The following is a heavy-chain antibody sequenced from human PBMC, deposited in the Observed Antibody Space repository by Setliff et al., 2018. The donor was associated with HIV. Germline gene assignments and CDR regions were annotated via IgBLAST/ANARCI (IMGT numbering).Heavy chain of an antibody. Sequence: PSETLSLTCSVSDASVNSNNYYWVWIRQTPGKGLEWIGSIYYSGAAYYNPSLKSRVSISVDTSKNQFSLSLSSVTAADTAVYFCSRLTRTSSTSYKGRFDPWGLGTLVTVLL. CDR2: IYYSGAA. D-gene: IGHD6-13*01. CDR3: SRLTRTSSTSYKGRFDP. J-gene: IGHJ5*02. V-gene: IGHV4-39*01. CDR1: DASVNSNNYY.